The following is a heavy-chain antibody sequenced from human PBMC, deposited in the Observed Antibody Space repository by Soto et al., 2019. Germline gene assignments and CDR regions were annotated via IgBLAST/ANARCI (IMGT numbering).Heavy chain of an antibody. V-gene: IGHV1-18*01. CDR2: ISAYNGNT. CDR3: ARVPRDYAALGYGMDV. J-gene: IGHJ6*02. Sequence: ASVKVSCKASGYTFTSYGISWVRQAPGQGLEWMGWISAYNGNTNYAQKLQGRVTMTTDTSTSTAYMELRSLRSDDTAVYYCARVPRDYAALGYGMDVWGQGTTVTVSS. CDR1: GYTFTSYG. D-gene: IGHD4-17*01.